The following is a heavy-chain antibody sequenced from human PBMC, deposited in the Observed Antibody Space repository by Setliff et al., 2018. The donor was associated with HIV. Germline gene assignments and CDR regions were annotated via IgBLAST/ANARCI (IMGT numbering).Heavy chain of an antibody. J-gene: IGHJ4*01. CDR1: GFTFSTYG. D-gene: IGHD3-10*01. CDR3: ASFYGDYGY. V-gene: IGHV3-48*02. Sequence: GGSLRLSCEASGFTFSTYGMTWVRQAPGKGLDWVAHIGSSNHGIHYTASVQGRFTVSRDNANNLLFLQMNNLRDEDTAVYYCASFYGDYGYWGHGTQVTVSS. CDR2: IGSSNHGI.